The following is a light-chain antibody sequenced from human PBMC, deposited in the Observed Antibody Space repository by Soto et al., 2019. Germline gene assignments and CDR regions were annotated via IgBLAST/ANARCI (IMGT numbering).Light chain of an antibody. CDR1: SADVGRYNY. V-gene: IGLV2-14*03. CDR3: SSYTTYSAYV. J-gene: IGLJ1*01. CDR2: DVS. Sequence: QSALTQPASVSGSPGQSIAVSCAGTSADVGRYNYVSWYQQHPGKAPKLIIYDVSKRPSGVSDRFSGSSSGNTASLTISGLQAEDEADYYCSSYTTYSAYVFGTGTKVTVL.